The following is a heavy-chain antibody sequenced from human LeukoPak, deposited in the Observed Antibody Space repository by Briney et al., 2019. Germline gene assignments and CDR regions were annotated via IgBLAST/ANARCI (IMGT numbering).Heavy chain of an antibody. CDR2: IKQDGSEK. CDR1: GFTFSSYW. J-gene: IGHJ4*02. Sequence: GGSLRLSCAASGFTFSSYWMSWVRQAPGKGLEWVANIKQDGSEKYYVDSVKGRFTISRDNAKNSLYLQMNSLRAEDTAAYYCARERDSWIQLWLCYFDYWGQGTLVTVSS. CDR3: ARERDSWIQLWLCYFDY. D-gene: IGHD5-18*01. V-gene: IGHV3-7*01.